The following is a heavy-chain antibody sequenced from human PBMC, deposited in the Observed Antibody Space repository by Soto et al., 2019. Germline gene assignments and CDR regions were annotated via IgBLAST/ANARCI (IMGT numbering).Heavy chain of an antibody. CDR1: GGTFNIYA. CDR3: ARAAPSTSDRFCSSALCSIPLT. J-gene: IGHJ5*02. Sequence: SVKVSCKASGGTFNIYAITWVRQAPGQGLQWIGGIIPVFDTADYAQMFQGRVTITADESTNTAYMELSSLRSEDSAVYYCARAAPSTSDRFCSSALCSIPLTWGQGTLVTVSS. CDR2: IIPVFDTA. V-gene: IGHV1-69*13. D-gene: IGHD2-2*01.